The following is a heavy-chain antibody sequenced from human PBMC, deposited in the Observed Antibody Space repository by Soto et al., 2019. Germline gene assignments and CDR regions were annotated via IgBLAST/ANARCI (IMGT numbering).Heavy chain of an antibody. V-gene: IGHV2-70*01. CDR2: IDWDDDK. CDR3: ARIRSSSSSTYYFDY. D-gene: IGHD6-6*01. Sequence: SGPTLVNPTQTLTLTCTFSGFSLSTSGMCVSWIRQPPGKALEWLALIDWDDDKYYSTSLKTRLTISKDTSKNQVVLTMTNMDPVDTATYYCARIRSSSSSTYYFDYCGHVTLFTVSP. CDR1: GFSLSTSGMC. J-gene: IGHJ4*01.